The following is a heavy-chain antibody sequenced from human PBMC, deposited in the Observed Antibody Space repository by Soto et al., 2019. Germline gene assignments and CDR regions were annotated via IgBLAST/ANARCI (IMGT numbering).Heavy chain of an antibody. V-gene: IGHV1-8*01. CDR2: MNPNSGNT. CDR1: GYTFTSYD. J-gene: IGHJ6*03. D-gene: IGHD6-13*01. CDR3: ASSGYSSRPNYYYYYMDV. Sequence: GASVKVSCKASGYTFTSYDINWVRQATGQGLEWMGWMNPNSGNTGYAQKFQGRVTMTRNTSISTAYMELSSLRSEDTAVYYCASSGYSSRPNYYYYYMDVWGKGTTVTVSS.